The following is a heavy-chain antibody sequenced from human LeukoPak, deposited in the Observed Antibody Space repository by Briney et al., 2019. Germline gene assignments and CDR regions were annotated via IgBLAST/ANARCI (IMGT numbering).Heavy chain of an antibody. CDR1: GFTFSSYA. D-gene: IGHD3-16*01. V-gene: IGHV3-30*04. CDR2: ISYEGSII. J-gene: IGHJ5*02. Sequence: GGSLRLSCAASGFTFSSYAMHWVRQAPGKGLEWVALISYEGSIIYYADSVKGRFTISRDNSNNTLYLQMSSLRPEDTAVYSCAKDGGNNWYDPWGQGTLVTVSS. CDR3: AKDGGNNWYDP.